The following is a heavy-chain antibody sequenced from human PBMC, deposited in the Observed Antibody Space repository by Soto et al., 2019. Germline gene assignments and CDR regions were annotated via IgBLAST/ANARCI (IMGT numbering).Heavy chain of an antibody. D-gene: IGHD6-19*01. Sequence: SATLSLTCTVSGGSISSYYWSWIRQPPGKGLEWIGYIYYSGSTNYNPSLKSRVTISVDTSKNQFSLKLTSVTAADTAVYYCARVHVMVVAGSIFDSWGHGTLVTVFS. CDR3: ARVHVMVVAGSIFDS. CDR1: GGSISSYY. CDR2: IYYSGST. J-gene: IGHJ4*01. V-gene: IGHV4-59*08.